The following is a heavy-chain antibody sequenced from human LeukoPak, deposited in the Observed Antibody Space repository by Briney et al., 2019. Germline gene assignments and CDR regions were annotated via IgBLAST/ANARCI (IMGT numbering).Heavy chain of an antibody. D-gene: IGHD3-10*01. CDR3: ACPGGSGSYYYSFDY. CDR2: ISSSSSYI. CDR1: GFTFSSYS. V-gene: IGHV3-21*01. J-gene: IGHJ4*02. Sequence: PGGSLRLSCAASGFTFSSYSMNWVRQAPGKGLEWVSSISSSSSYIYYADSVKGRFTISRDNAKNSLYLQMNSLRAEDTAVYYCACPGGSGSYYYSFDYWGQGTLVTVSS.